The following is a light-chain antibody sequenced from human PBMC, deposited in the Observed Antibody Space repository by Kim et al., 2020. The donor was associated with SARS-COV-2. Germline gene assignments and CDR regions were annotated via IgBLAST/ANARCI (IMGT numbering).Light chain of an antibody. CDR3: HQSGTLPYT. CDR2: YGS. V-gene: IGKV6-21*01. J-gene: IGKJ2*01. CDR1: ENIVAS. Sequence: EVVLTQSPDFQSVTPGEKVTITCRASENIVASLHWYQQKPDQSPKLLIKYGSRSFSGVPSRFSGTGSGTDFTLTINGLEAEDAATYYCHQSGTLPYTFGQGTKLEI.